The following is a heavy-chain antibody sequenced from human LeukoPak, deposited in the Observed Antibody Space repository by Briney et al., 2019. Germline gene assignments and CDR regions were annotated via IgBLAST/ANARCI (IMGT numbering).Heavy chain of an antibody. CDR1: GESFSGYY. J-gene: IGHJ5*02. V-gene: IGHV4-34*01. CDR2: IHHSGST. Sequence: SETLSLTCAVHGESFSGYYWSWIRQPPGKGLEWIGEIHHSGSTNYNPSLKSRVTISLDTSKNQFSLKLSSVTAADTAVYYCARHRAPPGDDWFDPWGQGTLVTVSS. D-gene: IGHD3-16*01. CDR3: ARHRAPPGDDWFDP.